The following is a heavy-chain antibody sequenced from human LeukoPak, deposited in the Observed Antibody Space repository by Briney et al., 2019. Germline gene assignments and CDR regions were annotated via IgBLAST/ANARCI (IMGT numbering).Heavy chain of an antibody. V-gene: IGHV1-2*02. Sequence: ASVKVSCKASGYTFTGYYMHWVRQAPGQGLEWVGWINPNSGGTNYAQKFQGRVTMTRDTSISTAYMELSRLRSDDTAVYYCARVSITIFGVVPRYYYMDVWGKGTTVTVSS. CDR2: INPNSGGT. CDR3: ARVSITIFGVVPRYYYMDV. J-gene: IGHJ6*03. CDR1: GYTFTGYY. D-gene: IGHD3-3*01.